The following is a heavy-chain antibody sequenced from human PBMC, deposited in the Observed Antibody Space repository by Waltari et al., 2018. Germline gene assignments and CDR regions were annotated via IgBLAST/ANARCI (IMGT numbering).Heavy chain of an antibody. D-gene: IGHD5-18*01. Sequence: VQLLESGGGLVQPGGSLRLSCAASGFTFSSYAMSWVRQAPGKGLEGVSTISESGGDTYYADSVKGRFTITRDNSMNTVFLQMNTLRAEAMAVYYCVRLRATAFDLWGQGTLVTVSS. CDR1: GFTFSSYA. CDR2: ISESGGDT. V-gene: IGHV3-23*01. CDR3: VRLRATAFDL. J-gene: IGHJ5*02.